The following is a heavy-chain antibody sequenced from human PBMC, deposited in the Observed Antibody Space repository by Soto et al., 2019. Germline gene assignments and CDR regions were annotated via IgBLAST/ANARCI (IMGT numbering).Heavy chain of an antibody. V-gene: IGHV1-24*01. CDR2: FDPEDGET. CDR3: ANRIASAGRHFYFDY. CDR1: GYTLTELS. D-gene: IGHD6-13*01. Sequence: ASVKVSCKVSGYTLTELSMHWVRQAPGKGLEWMGGFDPEDGETIYAQKFQGRVTMTEDTSTDTAYMELSSLRSEDTAVYYCANRIASAGRHFYFDYWGQGTLVTVSS. J-gene: IGHJ4*02.